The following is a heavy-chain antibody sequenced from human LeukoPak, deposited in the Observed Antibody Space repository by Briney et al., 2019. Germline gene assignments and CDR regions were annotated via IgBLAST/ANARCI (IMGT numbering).Heavy chain of an antibody. J-gene: IGHJ5*02. Sequence: ASVKVSCKASGYTFTGYYMHWVRQAPGQGLGWMGWINPNSGGTNYAQKFQGRVTMTRDTSISTAYMELSRLRSDDTAVYYCAREESYCSSTSCYGNWFDPWGQGTLVTVSS. CDR3: AREESYCSSTSCYGNWFDP. D-gene: IGHD2-2*01. CDR1: GYTFTGYY. V-gene: IGHV1-2*02. CDR2: INPNSGGT.